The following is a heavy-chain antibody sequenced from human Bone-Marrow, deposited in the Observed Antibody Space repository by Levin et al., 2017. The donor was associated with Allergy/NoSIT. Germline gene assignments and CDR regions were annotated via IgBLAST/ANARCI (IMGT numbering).Heavy chain of an antibody. D-gene: IGHD4-17*01. J-gene: IGHJ4*02. V-gene: IGHV3-21*01. CDR2: ISTTSEYI. CDR3: ARGNGRTNYGDYLDY. Sequence: PGESLKISCSASGFTFSAYGMNWVRQAPGQGLEWVSTISTTSEYIYYADSLKGRFTISRDNAKNSLYLQMNSLRAEDTALYYCARGNGRTNYGDYLDYWGQGTLVTVSS. CDR1: GFTFSAYG.